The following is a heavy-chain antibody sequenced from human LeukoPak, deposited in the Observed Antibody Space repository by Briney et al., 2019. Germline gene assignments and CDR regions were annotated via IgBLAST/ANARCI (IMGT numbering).Heavy chain of an antibody. CDR1: GGSLSTYF. J-gene: IGHJ4*02. CDR3: ARGTVATAIDY. D-gene: IGHD6-25*01. V-gene: IGHV4-59*01. Sequence: SETLSLTCTVSGGSLSTYFWSWIRQPPGKGLEWIGYIYYGGSTNYNPSLKSRVTISVDTSKNQFSLKLSSVTAADTAVYYCARGTVATAIDYWGQGTLVTVSS. CDR2: IYYGGST.